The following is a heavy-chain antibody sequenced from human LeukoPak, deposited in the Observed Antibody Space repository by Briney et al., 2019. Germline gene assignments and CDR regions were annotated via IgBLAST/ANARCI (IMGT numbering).Heavy chain of an antibody. D-gene: IGHD2/OR15-2a*01. CDR3: AREVVIVPDYFYYGLDV. CDR1: GFTFSDYY. Sequence: GGSLRLSCAASGFTFSDYYMTWVRQAPGKGLEWVSLISSSGDSLYYADSVRGRFTISRDNDKNSLFLQMNSLRAEDTAVYYCAREVVIVPDYFYYGLDVWGQGTTVTVSS. J-gene: IGHJ6*02. V-gene: IGHV3-11*01. CDR2: ISSSGDSL.